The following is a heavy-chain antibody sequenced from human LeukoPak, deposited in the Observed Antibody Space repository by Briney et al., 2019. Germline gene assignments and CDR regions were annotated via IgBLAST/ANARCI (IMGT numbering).Heavy chain of an antibody. V-gene: IGHV4-59*08. CDR1: GGSISSYY. Sequence: SETLSLTCTVSGGSISSYYWSWIRLPPGKGLEWIAYIYYSGDTNYNPSLKSRVTISVDTSKNQFSLRLSSVTAADTAVYYCARHGGFGDTDAFDFWGQGTMVTVSS. CDR2: IYYSGDT. CDR3: ARHGGFGDTDAFDF. J-gene: IGHJ3*01. D-gene: IGHD3-16*01.